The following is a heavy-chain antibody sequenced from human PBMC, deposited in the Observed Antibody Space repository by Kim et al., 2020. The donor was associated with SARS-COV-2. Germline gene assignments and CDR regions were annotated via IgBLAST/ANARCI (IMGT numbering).Heavy chain of an antibody. J-gene: IGHJ4*02. CDR2: IKSKTDGGTA. CDR3: TTVSMR. CDR1: GIPFSNAW. D-gene: IGHD2-2*01. Sequence: GGSLRLSCAVSGIPFSNAWFNWVRQSPGKGLEWVGRIKSKTDGGTADLAAPVKGRFAISRDDSKNTLSLLMNNVETDDSAVYCCTTVSMRGGQGTLVTVSS. V-gene: IGHV3-15*01.